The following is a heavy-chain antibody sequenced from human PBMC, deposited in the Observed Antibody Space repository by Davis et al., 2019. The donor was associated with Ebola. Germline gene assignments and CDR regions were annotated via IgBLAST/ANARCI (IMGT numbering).Heavy chain of an antibody. J-gene: IGHJ3*02. CDR2: ISYDGSNK. V-gene: IGHV3-30-3*01. Sequence: GESLKISCAASGFTFSSYAMHWVRQAPGKGLEWVAVISYDGSNKYYADSVKGRFTISRDNSKNTLYLQMNSLRAEDTAVYYCARRTAMAYDAFDIWGQGTMVTVSS. D-gene: IGHD5-18*01. CDR3: ARRTAMAYDAFDI. CDR1: GFTFSSYA.